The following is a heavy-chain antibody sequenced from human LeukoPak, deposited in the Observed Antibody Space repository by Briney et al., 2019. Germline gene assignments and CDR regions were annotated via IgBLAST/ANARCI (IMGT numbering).Heavy chain of an antibody. CDR3: ARPPSGSHKLLGPFDY. V-gene: IGHV3-33*01. CDR2: IWYDGSNK. Sequence: AGGSLRLSCAASGFTFSSYGMHWVRQAPGKGLEWVAVIWYDGSNKYYADSVKGRFTISRDNSKNTLYLQMNSLRAEDTAVYYCARPPSGSHKLLGPFDYWGQGTLVTVSS. CDR1: GFTFSSYG. J-gene: IGHJ4*02. D-gene: IGHD1-26*01.